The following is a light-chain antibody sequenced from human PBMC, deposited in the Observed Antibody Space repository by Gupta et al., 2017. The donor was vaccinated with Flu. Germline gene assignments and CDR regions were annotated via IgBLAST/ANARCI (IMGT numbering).Light chain of an antibody. CDR1: SSDIGTYNR. CDR2: EVS. Sequence: SALPQPPSVFGSPGQSVTISCTGTSSDIGTYNRVSWYQQPPGTAPKLMIYEVSNRPSGVPDRFSASKSGNTASLTISGLQGEDEADYYCTSYTSSSTYVFGTGTKVTVL. V-gene: IGLV2-18*02. J-gene: IGLJ1*01. CDR3: TSYTSSSTYV.